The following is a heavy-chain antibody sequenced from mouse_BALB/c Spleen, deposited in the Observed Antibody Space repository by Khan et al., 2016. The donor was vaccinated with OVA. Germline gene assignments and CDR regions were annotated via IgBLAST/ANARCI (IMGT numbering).Heavy chain of an antibody. V-gene: IGHV1-77*01. J-gene: IGHJ3*01. CDR3: SRRNYFGYAFAY. Sequence: QVQLQQSGAELARPGASVTLSCKASGYTFTDYYINWVKLRTGQGLEWIGEISPGGGATYYTERFTGKATLTADKSSMTAVMHLSSRTSEASSVYYCSRRNYFGYAFAYWGQGTLVTVSA. CDR1: GYTFTDYY. CDR2: ISPGGGAT. D-gene: IGHD1-2*01.